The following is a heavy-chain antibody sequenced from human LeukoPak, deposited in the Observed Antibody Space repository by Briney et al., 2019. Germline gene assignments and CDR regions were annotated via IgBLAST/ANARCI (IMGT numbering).Heavy chain of an antibody. D-gene: IGHD5-12*01. CDR1: GDSVSSNRAA. Sequence: SQTLSLTCALSGDSVSSNRAAWNWIRQPPSRGIEWLGRTYYMSKWYNDYAVSVKSRITLNPDTSKNQFSLQLNSVSLEDTAVYYCIRSSSGGYGFDYWGQGTLVTVSS. CDR3: IRSSSGGYGFDY. CDR2: TYYMSKWYN. J-gene: IGHJ4*02. V-gene: IGHV6-1*01.